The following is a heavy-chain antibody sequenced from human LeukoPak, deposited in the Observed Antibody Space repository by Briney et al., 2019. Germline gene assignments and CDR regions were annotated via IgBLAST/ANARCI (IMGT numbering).Heavy chain of an antibody. D-gene: IGHD6-13*01. J-gene: IGHJ4*02. CDR1: GYTFTNYF. V-gene: IGHV1-2*02. Sequence: GASVKVSCKASGYTFTNYFMHWVRQAPGQGLEWMGGINPNNGGTNYAQKFQGRVTMTRDTSTSTAYMELSRLTSDDTAVYYCARDVIAVPGILLIPLGYWGQGTLVTVSS. CDR2: INPNNGGT. CDR3: ARDVIAVPGILLIPLGY.